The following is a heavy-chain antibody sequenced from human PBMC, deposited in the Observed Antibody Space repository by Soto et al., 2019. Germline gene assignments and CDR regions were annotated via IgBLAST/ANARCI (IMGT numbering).Heavy chain of an antibody. D-gene: IGHD3-10*01. CDR3: AKGSYFPSGSYYNVGSRLGFDY. CDR2: ISGSGGST. V-gene: IGHV3-23*01. CDR1: GFTFSSYG. Sequence: GGSLRLSCAASGFTFSSYGMHWVRQAPGKGLEWVSAISGSGGSTYYADSVKGRFTISRDNSKNTLYLQMNSLRAEDTAVYYCAKGSYFPSGSYYNVGSRLGFDYWGQGTLVTVSS. J-gene: IGHJ4*02.